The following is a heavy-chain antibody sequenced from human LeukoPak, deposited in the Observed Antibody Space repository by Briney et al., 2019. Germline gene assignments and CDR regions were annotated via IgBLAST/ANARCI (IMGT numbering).Heavy chain of an antibody. V-gene: IGHV3-7*01. D-gene: IGHD5/OR15-5a*01. CDR3: ARDLNFYVADY. CDR2: IMQDGSEN. J-gene: IGHJ4*02. Sequence: PGGSLRLSCVASGFTFSSYWMSWVRQAPGKELEWVANIMQDGSENHYVDSVKGRFTISRDNAKNSLYLQMNSLRAEDTAVYYCARDLNFYVADYWGQGTLLTVSS. CDR1: GFTFSSYW.